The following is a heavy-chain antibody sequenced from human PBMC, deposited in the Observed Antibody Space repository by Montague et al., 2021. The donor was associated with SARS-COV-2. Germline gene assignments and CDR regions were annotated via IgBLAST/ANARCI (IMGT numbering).Heavy chain of an antibody. CDR1: GFTFDDYG. D-gene: IGHD3-10*01. CDR2: ISRSGDST. J-gene: IGHJ4*02. Sequence: SLRLSCAASGFTFDDYGMSWVRQAPGKGLEWVCGISRSGDSTAYGDSVMGRFTISRDNAKNSLYLQMNSLRVEDAAFYHCSRGGGMIRGVVDFWGQGILVSVSS. CDR3: SRGGGMIRGVVDF. V-gene: IGHV3-20*01.